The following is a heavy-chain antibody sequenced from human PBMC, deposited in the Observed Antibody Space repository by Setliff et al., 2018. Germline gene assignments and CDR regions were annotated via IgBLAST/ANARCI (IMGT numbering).Heavy chain of an antibody. Sequence: SVKVSCKASGGTFGNHGISWVRQAPGQGLEWMGGIIPILAITNYAQKFQGRVTITAEESTTTASMELTSLRAEDTAVYYCARGGGYSGYVGPFDYWGQGTLVTVSS. V-gene: IGHV1-69*10. CDR2: IIPILAIT. J-gene: IGHJ4*02. CDR1: GGTFGNHG. D-gene: IGHD5-12*01. CDR3: ARGGGYSGYVGPFDY.